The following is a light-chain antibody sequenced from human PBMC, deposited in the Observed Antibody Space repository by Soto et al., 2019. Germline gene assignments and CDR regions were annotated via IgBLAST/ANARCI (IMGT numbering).Light chain of an antibody. V-gene: IGLV2-14*01. CDR1: SCDIGAYNY. CDR2: DVT. J-gene: IGLJ2*01. CDR3: ASYTDYNPLVI. Sequence: QSVLTQPASVSGSPGQSIAISCTGSSCDIGAYNYVSWYQHHPGKAPKLIIYDVTSRPSGVSSRFSGAKSGNAASLIISGLQPEDEADYFCASYTDYNPLVIFGGGTKLTVL.